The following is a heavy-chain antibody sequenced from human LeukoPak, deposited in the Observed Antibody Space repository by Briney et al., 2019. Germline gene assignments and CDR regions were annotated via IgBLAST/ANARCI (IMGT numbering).Heavy chain of an antibody. V-gene: IGHV1-2*02. CDR2: INPNTGGT. J-gene: IGHJ5*02. CDR1: GYTFTGYY. D-gene: IGHD2-2*01. Sequence: ASVKVSCKASGYTFTGYYLHWVRQAPGQGLEWMGWINPNTGGTKYAQKFQGRVTMTRDTSISTAYMEVTRLTSDDTAVYYCVRALVPAAQRLSSWGQGTLVTVSS. CDR3: VRALVPAAQRLSS.